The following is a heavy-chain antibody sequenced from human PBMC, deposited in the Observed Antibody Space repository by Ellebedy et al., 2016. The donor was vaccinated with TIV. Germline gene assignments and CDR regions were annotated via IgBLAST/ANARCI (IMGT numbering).Heavy chain of an antibody. CDR2: LGIGGTT. D-gene: IGHD3-10*01. J-gene: IGHJ4*02. Sequence: PGGSLRLSCAASGFTVSDNQMGRVRQAPGRGLEWVAYLGIGGTTLYADSVKGRCTVSRDNSKNTLYLQMSSLRAEDTAVYYCTKGQGAPTGSGGCWGQGTLVTVSS. CDR3: TKGQGAPTGSGGC. V-gene: IGHV3-53*01. CDR1: GFTVSDNQ.